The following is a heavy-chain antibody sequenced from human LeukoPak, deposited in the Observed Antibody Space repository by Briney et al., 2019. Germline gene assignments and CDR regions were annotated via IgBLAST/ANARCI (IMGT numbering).Heavy chain of an antibody. CDR3: AKGDYYGSGSPDS. J-gene: IGHJ4*02. V-gene: IGHV3-30-3*01. CDR2: ISYDGSNK. Sequence: GGSLRLSCAASGFTFSSYAMHWVRQAPGKGLEWVAVISYDGSNKYYADSVKGRFTISRDNSKNSLYLQINSLRAEDTAVYYCAKGDYYGSGSPDSWGQGTLVTVSS. D-gene: IGHD3-10*01. CDR1: GFTFSSYA.